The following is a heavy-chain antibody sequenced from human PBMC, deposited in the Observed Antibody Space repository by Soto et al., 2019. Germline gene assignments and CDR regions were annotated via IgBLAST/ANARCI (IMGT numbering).Heavy chain of an antibody. CDR2: IYPSDSDT. V-gene: IGHV5-51*01. CDR3: ARGGVSTRTFDY. Sequence: GESLKICCKGSGYNFAGYWIAWVRQMPGKGLELMGIIYPSDSDTRYRPSFQGQVTISADKSIRSAYLQWSSLRASDTAMYYCARGGVSTRTFDYWGQGTPVTVSS. CDR1: GYNFAGYW. J-gene: IGHJ4*02. D-gene: IGHD3-3*01.